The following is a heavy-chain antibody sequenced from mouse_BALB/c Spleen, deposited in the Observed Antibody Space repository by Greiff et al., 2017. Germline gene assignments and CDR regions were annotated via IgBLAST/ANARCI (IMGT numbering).Heavy chain of an antibody. Sequence: EVQLVESGGGLVQPGGSRKLSCAASGFTFSDYGMAWVRQAPGKGPEWVAFISNLAYSIYYADTVTGRFTISRENAKNTLYLEMSSLRSEDTAMYYCARDRSSYYGSHAMDYWGQGTSVTVSS. D-gene: IGHD1-1*01. J-gene: IGHJ4*01. CDR2: ISNLAYSI. CDR1: GFTFSDYG. V-gene: IGHV5-15*02. CDR3: ARDRSSYYGSHAMDY.